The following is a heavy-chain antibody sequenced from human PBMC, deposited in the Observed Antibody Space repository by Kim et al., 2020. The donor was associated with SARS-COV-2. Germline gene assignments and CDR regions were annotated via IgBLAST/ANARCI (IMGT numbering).Heavy chain of an antibody. CDR3: VKALGTINECFDY. V-gene: IGHV3-64D*09. J-gene: IGHJ4*02. D-gene: IGHD5-12*01. CDR1: GFTFSSHA. Sequence: GGSLRLSCSASGFTFSSHAMHWVRQAPGKGLEYVSAISSNGGSTYYADSVKGRFTISRDNSKNTLYLQMSSLRAEDTAVYYCVKALGTINECFDYWGQGTLVTVSS. CDR2: ISSNGGST.